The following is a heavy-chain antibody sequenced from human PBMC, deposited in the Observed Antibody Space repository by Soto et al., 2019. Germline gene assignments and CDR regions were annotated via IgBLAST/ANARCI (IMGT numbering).Heavy chain of an antibody. CDR1: GFTFSSYV. V-gene: IGHV3-23*01. CDR2: IRGSGGDT. CDR3: ARGPRAPPPHDYGMDV. J-gene: IGHJ6*02. Sequence: EVQLLESGGGLVQPGGSLRISCAASGFTFSSYVMNWVRQAPGKGLEWVSGIRGSGGDTFYADSVKGRFTISRDNSKNTLYLQMNSLRGEDTAVYYCARGPRAPPPHDYGMDVWGQGTTVTVSS.